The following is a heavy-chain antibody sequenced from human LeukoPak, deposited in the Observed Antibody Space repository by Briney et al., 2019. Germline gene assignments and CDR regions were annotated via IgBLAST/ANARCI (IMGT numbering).Heavy chain of an antibody. V-gene: IGHV3-7*01. CDR2: IKEDGREK. D-gene: IGHD3-10*01. Sequence: GGSLRLSCAASGFMFSKHWMSWVRQAPGKGLEWVANIKEDGREKYYVDSVKGRFPISRDNARNLLYLEMNSVRAEDTAVYYCAKIFNMFRGVSGNYSYGMDVWGQGTPVSASS. J-gene: IGHJ6*02. CDR3: AKIFNMFRGVSGNYSYGMDV. CDR1: GFMFSKHW.